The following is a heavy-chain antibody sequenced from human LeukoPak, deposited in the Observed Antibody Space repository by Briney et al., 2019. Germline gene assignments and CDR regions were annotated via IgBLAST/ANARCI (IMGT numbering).Heavy chain of an antibody. J-gene: IGHJ6*03. Sequence: GASVKVSCKASGYTFTGYYMHWVRQAPGQGLEWMGWINPNSGGTNYAQEFQGRVTMTRDTSISTAYMELSRLRSDDTAVYYCRVRDFWSGYGYYMDVWGKGTTVTVSS. CDR1: GYTFTGYY. V-gene: IGHV1-2*02. CDR2: INPNSGGT. D-gene: IGHD3-3*01. CDR3: RVRDFWSGYGYYMDV.